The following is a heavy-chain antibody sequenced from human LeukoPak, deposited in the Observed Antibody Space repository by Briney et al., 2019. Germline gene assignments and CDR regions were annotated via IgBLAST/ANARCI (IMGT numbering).Heavy chain of an antibody. Sequence: PSETLSLTCSVSGGFISSYYWSWIRQPPGKGLEWIGHISYSGSTNYNPSLKSRVTISVDTSKKQFSLKLSSVTAADTAVYYCARVTYDSSGYYYPCFDYWGQGTLVTVSS. J-gene: IGHJ4*02. CDR1: GGFISSYY. CDR3: ARVTYDSSGYYYPCFDY. CDR2: ISYSGST. D-gene: IGHD3-22*01. V-gene: IGHV4-59*01.